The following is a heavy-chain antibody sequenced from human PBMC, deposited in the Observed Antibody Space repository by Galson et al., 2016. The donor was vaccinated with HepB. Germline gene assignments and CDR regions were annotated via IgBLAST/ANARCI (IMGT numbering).Heavy chain of an antibody. V-gene: IGHV3-7*03. J-gene: IGHJ2*01. CDR1: RFTFINSW. CDR3: ARALSSSGWTYWYFDL. CDR2: IKQDGGEK. D-gene: IGHD6-19*01. Sequence: SLRLSCAASRFTFINSWMSWVRQAPGKGLEWVSNIKQDGGEKYYVDSVKGRFTISRDNAKNSLFLQMKGLRAEDTAVYYCARALSSSGWTYWYFDLWGRGTLVTVSS.